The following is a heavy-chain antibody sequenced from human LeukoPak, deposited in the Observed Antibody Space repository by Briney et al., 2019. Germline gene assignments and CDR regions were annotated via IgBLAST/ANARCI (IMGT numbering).Heavy chain of an antibody. CDR1: GGSISSSSYY. V-gene: IGHV4-39*01. Sequence: PETLSLTCTDPGGSISSSSYYWGWIRQPPGKWLEWIGSIYYSGSTYYNPYLKSRVTISVDTSKNQFSLKLSSVTAADTAVYYCARRESGSYYVDYWGQGTLVTVSS. D-gene: IGHD1-26*01. CDR3: ARRESGSYYVDY. CDR2: IYYSGST. J-gene: IGHJ4*02.